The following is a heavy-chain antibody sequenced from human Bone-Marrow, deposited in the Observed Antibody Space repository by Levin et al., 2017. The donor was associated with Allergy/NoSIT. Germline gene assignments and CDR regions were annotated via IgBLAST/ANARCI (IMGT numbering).Heavy chain of an antibody. V-gene: IGHV1-2*06. J-gene: IGHJ4*02. CDR2: INPNSGAT. CDR1: GYIFTAYN. CDR3: ARDSSNWSSFDS. D-gene: IGHD6-13*01. Sequence: GASVKVSCKASGYIFTAYNIHWVRRAPGQGLEWLGRINPNSGATNFAPKFHGRVTLTRDTSINTAHMELSSLRSDDTAVYYCARDSSNWSSFDSWGQGTLVTVSS.